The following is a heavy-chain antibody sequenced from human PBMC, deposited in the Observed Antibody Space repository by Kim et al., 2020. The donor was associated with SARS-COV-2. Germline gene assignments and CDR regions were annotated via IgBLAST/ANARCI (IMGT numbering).Heavy chain of an antibody. D-gene: IGHD3-10*01. CDR2: INHSGST. CDR3: ARGPYYYGSGGYDY. CDR1: GGSFSGYY. Sequence: SETLSLTCAVYGGSFSGYYWSWIRQPPGKGLEWIGEINHSGSTNYNPSLKSRVTISVDTSKNQFSLKLSSVTAADTAVYYCARGPYYYGSGGYDYWGQGTLVTVSS. V-gene: IGHV4-34*01. J-gene: IGHJ4*02.